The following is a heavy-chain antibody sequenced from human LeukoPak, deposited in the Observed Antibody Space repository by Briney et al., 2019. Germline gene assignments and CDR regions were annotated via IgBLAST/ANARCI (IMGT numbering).Heavy chain of an antibody. V-gene: IGHV1-18*01. CDR3: ARDRVNSGSYYWFDP. J-gene: IGHJ5*02. D-gene: IGHD1-26*01. CDR2: ISAYNGNT. CDR1: GYTFTSYG. Sequence: GASVKVSCKASGYTFTSYGISWVRQAPGQGLEWMGWISAYNGNTNYAQKLQGRVTMTTDTSTSTAYMELRSLRSDDTAVYYCARDRVNSGSYYWFDPRGQGTLVTVSS.